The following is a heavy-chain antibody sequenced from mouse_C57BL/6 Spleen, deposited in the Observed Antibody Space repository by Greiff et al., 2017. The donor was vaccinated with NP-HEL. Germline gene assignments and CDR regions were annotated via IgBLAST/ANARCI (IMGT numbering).Heavy chain of an antibody. V-gene: IGHV3-1*01. D-gene: IGHD2-5*01. CDR1: GYSITSGYD. CDR3: ASSYYSNFAWFAY. J-gene: IGHJ3*01. Sequence: EVKLQESGPGMVKPSQSLSLTCTVTGYSITSGYDWHWIRHFPGNKLEWMGYISYSGSTNYNPSLKSRISITHDTSKNHFFLKLNSVTTEDTATYYCASSYYSNFAWFAYWGQGTLVTVSA. CDR2: ISYSGST.